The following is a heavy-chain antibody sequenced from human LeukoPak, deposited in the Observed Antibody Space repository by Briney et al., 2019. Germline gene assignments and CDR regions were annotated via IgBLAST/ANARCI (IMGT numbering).Heavy chain of an antibody. CDR2: INPNSGGT. J-gene: IGHJ4*02. V-gene: IGHV1-2*02. CDR3: ARVDSSGWIRLRYFDY. Sequence: ASVKVSCKASGHTFTGYYMHWVRQAPGQGLEWMGWINPNSGGTNYAQKFQGRVTMTRDTSISTAYMELSRLRSDDTAVYYCARVDSSGWIRLRYFDYWGQGTLVTVSS. CDR1: GHTFTGYY. D-gene: IGHD6-19*01.